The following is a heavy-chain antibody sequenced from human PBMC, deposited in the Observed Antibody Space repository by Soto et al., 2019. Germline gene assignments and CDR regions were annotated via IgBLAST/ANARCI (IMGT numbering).Heavy chain of an antibody. V-gene: IGHV1-2*04. J-gene: IGHJ6*03. D-gene: IGHD5-12*01. CDR3: ALASVGATATLAYYHFYMAF. CDR2: INPNSGGT. Sequence: ASVKVSCKASGYTFSDYYIHWMRQAPGQGREWMGWINPNSGGTKYTHKYQGWVTMTRDTSSKTAHMELSRLTSDDTVVYYCALASVGATATLAYYHFYMAFWGTGTTVTVSS. CDR1: GYTFSDYY.